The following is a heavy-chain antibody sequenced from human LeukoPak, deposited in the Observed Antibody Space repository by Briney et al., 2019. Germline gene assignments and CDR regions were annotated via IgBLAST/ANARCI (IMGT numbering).Heavy chain of an antibody. CDR1: GYTFTDYY. CDR3: ARNVNRQLWYFDY. J-gene: IGHJ4*02. D-gene: IGHD5-18*01. Sequence: GASVKVSCKASGYTFTDYYMHWVRQAPGQGLEWMGWINPNSGGTNYAQKFQGRVTMTRDTSISTAYMELSRLRSDDTAVYYCARNVNRQLWYFDYWGQGTLVTVSS. V-gene: IGHV1-2*02. CDR2: INPNSGGT.